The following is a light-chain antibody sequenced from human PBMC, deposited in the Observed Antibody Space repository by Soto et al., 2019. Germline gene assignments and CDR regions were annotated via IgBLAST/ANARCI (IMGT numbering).Light chain of an antibody. V-gene: IGKV1-5*01. CDR2: DAS. CDR1: QSISSW. Sequence: DIQMTQSPSTLSASVGDRVTITCRASQSISSWLARYQQKPGKAPKLLIYDASSLESGVPSRFSGSGSGTEFTLTISSLQPDDFATYYCQQYNSYSGTFVQGTKVDIK. CDR3: QQYNSYSGT. J-gene: IGKJ1*01.